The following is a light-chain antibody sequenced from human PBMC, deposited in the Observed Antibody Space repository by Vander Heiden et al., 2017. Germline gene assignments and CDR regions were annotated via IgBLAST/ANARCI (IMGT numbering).Light chain of an antibody. Sequence: QSALTQPPSASGSPGQSVTISCTGTSSDVGAYNYVSWYQQHPGKAPKPIIYEVSKRPSGVPDRFSGSKSGNTASLTVSGLQAEDEADYYCSSYGGSNNLIFGGGTKLTVL. CDR2: EVS. CDR3: SSYGGSNNLI. J-gene: IGLJ2*01. CDR1: SSDVGAYNY. V-gene: IGLV2-8*01.